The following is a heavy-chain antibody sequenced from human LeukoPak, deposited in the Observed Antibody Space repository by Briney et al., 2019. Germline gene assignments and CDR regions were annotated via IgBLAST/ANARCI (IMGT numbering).Heavy chain of an antibody. CDR1: GFTFSDHY. CDR2: ISTSGSTT. D-gene: IGHD6-6*01. J-gene: IGHJ4*02. V-gene: IGHV3-11*04. CDR3: ARTARLFDF. Sequence: PGGSLRLSCAASGFTFSDHYMSWIRQAPGKGLEWVSYISTSGSTTSYADSVKGRFTISRDNAKNSLYLQMDSLRGEDTAVYYCARTARLFDFWGRGTLVTVSS.